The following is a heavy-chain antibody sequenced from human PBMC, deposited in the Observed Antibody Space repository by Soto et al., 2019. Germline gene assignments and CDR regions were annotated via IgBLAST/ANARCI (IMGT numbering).Heavy chain of an antibody. J-gene: IGHJ6*02. Sequence: ASVKVSCKASGYTFTSYYMHWVRQAPGQGLEWMGIINPSGGSTSYAQKFQGRVTMTRDTSTSTVYMELSSLRSEDTAVYYCARNLHGSGSYYNLYYYGMDVWGQGTTVTVS. CDR3: ARNLHGSGSYYNLYYYGMDV. CDR1: GYTFTSYY. CDR2: INPSGGST. D-gene: IGHD3-10*01. V-gene: IGHV1-46*01.